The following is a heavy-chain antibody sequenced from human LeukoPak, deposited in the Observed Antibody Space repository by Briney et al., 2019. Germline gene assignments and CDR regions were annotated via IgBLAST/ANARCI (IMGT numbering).Heavy chain of an antibody. CDR2: IIPIFGTA. CDR3: AGGGSYYYYYMDV. CDR1: GGTFSSYA. V-gene: IGHV1-69*13. D-gene: IGHD1-26*01. J-gene: IGHJ6*03. Sequence: SVKVSCKASGGTFSSYAISWVRQAPGQGLEWMGGIIPIFGTANYAQKFQGRVTITADESTSTAYMELSSLRSEDTAVYYCAGGGSYYYYYMDVWGKGTTVTISS.